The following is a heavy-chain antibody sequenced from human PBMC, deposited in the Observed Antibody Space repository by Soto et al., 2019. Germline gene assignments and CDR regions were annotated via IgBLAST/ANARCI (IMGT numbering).Heavy chain of an antibody. V-gene: IGHV1-69*13. CDR3: ARDPPYSSGWYGYYGMDV. Sequence: SVKVSCKASGGTFSSYAISWVRQAPGQGLEWMGGIIPIFGTANYAQKFQGRVTITADESTSTAYMELSSLRSEDTAVYYCARDPPYSSGWYGYYGMDVWGQGTTVTVSS. D-gene: IGHD6-19*01. J-gene: IGHJ6*02. CDR2: IIPIFGTA. CDR1: GGTFSSYA.